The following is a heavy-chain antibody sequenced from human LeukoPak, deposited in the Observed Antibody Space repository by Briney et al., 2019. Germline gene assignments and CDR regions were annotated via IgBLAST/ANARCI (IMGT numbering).Heavy chain of an antibody. CDR3: ATVRVYYDSSGRDAFDI. CDR2: LDPEDGET. J-gene: IGHJ3*02. Sequence: GASVKVSCKVSGYTLTELSMHWVRQAPGKGLEWMGGLDPEDGETIYAQKFQGRVTMTEDTSTDTAYMELSSLRSEDTAVYYCATVRVYYDSSGRDAFDIWGQGTMVTVSS. D-gene: IGHD3-22*01. CDR1: GYTLTELS. V-gene: IGHV1-24*01.